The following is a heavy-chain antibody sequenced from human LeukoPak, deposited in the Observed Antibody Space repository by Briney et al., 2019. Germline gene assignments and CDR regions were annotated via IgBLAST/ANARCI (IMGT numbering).Heavy chain of an antibody. CDR3: ARGMITFGGVIAQIDY. V-gene: IGHV3-21*01. Sequence: GRSLRLSCAASGFTFSSYSMNWVRQAPGKGLEWVSSISSSSSYIYYADSVKGRFTISRDSAKNSLYLQMNSLRAEDTAVYYCARGMITFGGVIAQIDYWGQGTLVTVSS. D-gene: IGHD3-16*02. J-gene: IGHJ4*02. CDR1: GFTFSSYS. CDR2: ISSSSSYI.